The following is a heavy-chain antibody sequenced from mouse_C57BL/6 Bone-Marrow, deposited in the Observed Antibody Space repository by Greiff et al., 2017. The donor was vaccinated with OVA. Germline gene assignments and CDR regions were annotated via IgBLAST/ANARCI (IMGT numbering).Heavy chain of an antibody. CDR3: ALLLRYPSDYFDY. CDR1: GYTFTSYW. J-gene: IGHJ2*01. V-gene: IGHV1-69*01. Sequence: VKLQQSGAELVMPGASVKLSCKASGYTFTSYWMHWVKQRPGQGLEWIGEIDPSDSYTNYNQKFKGKSTLTVDKSSSTAYMQLSSLTSEDSAVYYCALLLRYPSDYFDYWGQGTTLTVSS. CDR2: IDPSDSYT. D-gene: IGHD1-1*01.